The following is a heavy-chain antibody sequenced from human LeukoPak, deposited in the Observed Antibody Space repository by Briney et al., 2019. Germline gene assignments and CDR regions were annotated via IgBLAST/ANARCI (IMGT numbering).Heavy chain of an antibody. D-gene: IGHD2-15*01. V-gene: IGHV4-59*02. Sequence: SETLSLTCAVSAGLVTNSYWSWIRQPPGKGLEWIGNVHHSGSTIYNPSLKSRTIISKDTSKNVFSLKVNSVTAADTAVYYCARDFAGFGGGIDYWGQGTLVTVSS. CDR3: ARDFAGFGGGIDY. CDR2: VHHSGST. CDR1: AGLVTNSY. J-gene: IGHJ4*02.